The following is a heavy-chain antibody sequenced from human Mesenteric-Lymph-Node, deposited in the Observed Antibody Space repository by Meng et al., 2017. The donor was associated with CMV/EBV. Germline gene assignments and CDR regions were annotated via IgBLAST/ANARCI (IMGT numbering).Heavy chain of an antibody. CDR1: GYIFSGYY. Sequence: ASVKVSCKASGYIFSGYYIHWVRQAPGQGLEWMGCINPNSGDTKYSQKFQGRVTMTRDTSISTAYMEVDSLRSDDTAVYFCARSETTGGLLAVGYYHHGFGVWGQGTTVTVSS. CDR2: INPNSGDT. V-gene: IGHV1-2*02. CDR3: ARSETTGGLLAVGYYHHGFGV. D-gene: IGHD1-1*01. J-gene: IGHJ6*02.